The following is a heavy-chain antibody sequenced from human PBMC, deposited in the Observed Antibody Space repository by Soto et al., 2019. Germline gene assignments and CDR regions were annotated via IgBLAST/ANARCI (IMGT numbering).Heavy chain of an antibody. D-gene: IGHD3-16*02. J-gene: IGHJ3*02. CDR1: GGSISSYY. V-gene: IGHV4-59*12. CDR2: IYYSGST. Sequence: PSETLSLTCTVSGGSISSYYWSWIRQPPGKGLEWIGYIYYSGSTNYNPSLKSRVTISVDKSKNQFSLKLSSVTAADTAVYYSARVPALYEYVWGTYRLHAFDIWGQGTMVTV. CDR3: ARVPALYEYVWGTYRLHAFDI.